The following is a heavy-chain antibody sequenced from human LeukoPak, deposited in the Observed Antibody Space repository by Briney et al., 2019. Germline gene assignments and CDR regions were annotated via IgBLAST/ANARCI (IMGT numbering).Heavy chain of an antibody. Sequence: PSETLSLTCTVSGGSISSCYWSWIRQPAGKGLEWIGRIYTSESTNYNPSLKSRVTMSVDTSKNQFSLKLSSVTAADTAVYYCARGVEHYYDSSGYIYWGQGTLVTVSS. CDR2: IYTSEST. J-gene: IGHJ4*02. CDR1: GGSISSCY. D-gene: IGHD3-22*01. CDR3: ARGVEHYYDSSGYIY. V-gene: IGHV4-4*07.